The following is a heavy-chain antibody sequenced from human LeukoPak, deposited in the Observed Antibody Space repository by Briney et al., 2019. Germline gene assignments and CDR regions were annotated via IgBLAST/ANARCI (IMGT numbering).Heavy chain of an antibody. CDR2: IYNSGNT. J-gene: IGHJ4*02. CDR1: GGSISSSTYY. Sequence: PSETLSLTCTVSGGSISSSTYYWCWIRQPPGKGLEWIGSIYNSGNTYYNASLKSRVTISVDTSKNQFSLKLSSVTAADTAVYFCARQDWRHWGQGTLVTVSS. D-gene: IGHD3-3*01. CDR3: ARQDWRH. V-gene: IGHV4-39*01.